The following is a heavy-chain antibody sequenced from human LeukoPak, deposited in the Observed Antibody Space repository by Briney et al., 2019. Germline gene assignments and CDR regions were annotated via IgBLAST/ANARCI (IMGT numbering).Heavy chain of an antibody. Sequence: AGSLRLSCVASGFTFSTYSMNWVRQAPGEGLEWVSSISGNSVHILYADSVKGRFTISRDNSKNTLYLQMNSLRAEDTAVYYCAREDTEYYYYGMDVWGKGTTVTVSS. V-gene: IGHV3-21*01. CDR3: AREDTEYYYYGMDV. CDR2: ISGNSVHI. J-gene: IGHJ6*04. CDR1: GFTFSTYS.